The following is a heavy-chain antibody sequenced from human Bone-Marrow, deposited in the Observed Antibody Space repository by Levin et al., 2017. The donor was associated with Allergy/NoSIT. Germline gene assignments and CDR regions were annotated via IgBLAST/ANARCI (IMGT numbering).Heavy chain of an antibody. D-gene: IGHD2-2*03. Sequence: SQTLSLTCIVSGGSISRGGYHWTWIRQHAGKGLEWIGYIYYSGSTYYNPSLKSRAMISVDTSKNQFSLKVSSATAADTAVYYCARADGSTFDSWGQGTLVTVSS. CDR1: GGSISRGGYH. J-gene: IGHJ4*02. CDR2: IYYSGST. CDR3: ARADGSTFDS. V-gene: IGHV4-31*03.